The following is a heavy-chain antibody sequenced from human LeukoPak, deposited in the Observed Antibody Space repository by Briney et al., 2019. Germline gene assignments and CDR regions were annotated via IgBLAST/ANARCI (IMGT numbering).Heavy chain of an antibody. V-gene: IGHV3-30*02. Sequence: GGSLRLSCAASGFTFTTYGMHWVRQAPGKGLDWVAFIRYDGTTEFYADSVEGRFTISRDNSKNTMNLQMNSLTGEDTAVYYCAKVGRGWYGVDHWGQGTLVTVSS. CDR2: IRYDGTTE. CDR3: AKVGRGWYGVDH. J-gene: IGHJ4*02. CDR1: GFTFTTYG. D-gene: IGHD6-19*01.